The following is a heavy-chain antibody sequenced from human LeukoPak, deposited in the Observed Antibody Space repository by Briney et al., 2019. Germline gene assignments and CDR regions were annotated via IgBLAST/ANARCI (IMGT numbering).Heavy chain of an antibody. J-gene: IGHJ4*02. CDR3: ANLSSSGWSCFDY. D-gene: IGHD6-19*01. CDR2: ISGGGGST. Sequence: GGFLTLSCAASGFTFSSYAMGWVRQAPGKGMEWGSAISGGGGSTYYADSVKGRFTISRDNSKNTLYLQMNSLRAEDTAVYYCANLSSSGWSCFDYWGQGTLVTVSS. V-gene: IGHV3-23*01. CDR1: GFTFSSYA.